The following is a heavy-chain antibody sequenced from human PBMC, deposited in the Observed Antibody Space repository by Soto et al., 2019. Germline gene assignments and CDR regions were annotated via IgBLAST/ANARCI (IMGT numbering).Heavy chain of an antibody. CDR1: GYTFTSYG. CDR3: ARGTSRLIDHWFDP. CDR2: ISAYNGNT. D-gene: IGHD2-8*01. J-gene: IGHJ5*02. Sequence: GASVKVSCKASGYTFTSYGISWVRQAPGQGLEWMGWISAYNGNTNYAQKLQGRVTMTTDTSTSTAYMELRSLRFDDTAVYYCARGTSRLIDHWFDPWGQGTLVTVSS. V-gene: IGHV1-18*01.